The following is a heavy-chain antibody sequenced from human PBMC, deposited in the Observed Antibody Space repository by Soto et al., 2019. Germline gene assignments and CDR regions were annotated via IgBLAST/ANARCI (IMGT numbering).Heavy chain of an antibody. V-gene: IGHV4-59*01. Sequence: SETLSLTCTVSGGSISSYYWSWIRQPPGKGLEWIGYIYYSGSTNYNPSLKSRVTISVDTSKNQFSLKLSSVTAADTAVYYCARRYGGNFDFWGQGTLLTVSS. CDR3: ARRYGGNFDF. CDR1: GGSISSYY. J-gene: IGHJ4*02. D-gene: IGHD1-26*01. CDR2: IYYSGST.